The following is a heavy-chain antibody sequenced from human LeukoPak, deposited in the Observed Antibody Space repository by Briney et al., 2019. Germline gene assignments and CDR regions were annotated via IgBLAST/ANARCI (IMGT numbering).Heavy chain of an antibody. D-gene: IGHD4-11*01. V-gene: IGHV4-39*01. CDR2: IYYSGST. CDR1: GGSISSSSYY. CDR3: ARTTTADY. Sequence: SETLSLTCTVSGGSISSSSYYWGWIRQPPGKGLEWTGSIYYSGSTYYNPSLKSRVTISVDTSKNQFSLKLSSVTAADTAVYYCARTTTADYWGQGTLVTVSS. J-gene: IGHJ4*02.